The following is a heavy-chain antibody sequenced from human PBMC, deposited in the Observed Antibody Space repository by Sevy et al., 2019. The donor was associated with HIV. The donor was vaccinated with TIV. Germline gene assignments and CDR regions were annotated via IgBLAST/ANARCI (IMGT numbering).Heavy chain of an antibody. V-gene: IGHV3-7*01. J-gene: IGHJ5*02. D-gene: IGHD3-16*01. CDR3: ATSGGET. CDR2: IKQDGSEK. CDR1: GFTFSSYW. Sequence: GGSLRLSCAASGFTFSSYWMNWIRQAPGKGLEWVANIKQDGSEKYYVDSVKGRFTISRDNAKNSWYLEMNTLRAEDTVVYYCATSGGETWGQGTLVTVSS.